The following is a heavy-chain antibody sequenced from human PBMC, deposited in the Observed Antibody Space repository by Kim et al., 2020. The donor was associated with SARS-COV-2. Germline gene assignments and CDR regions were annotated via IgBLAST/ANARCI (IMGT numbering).Heavy chain of an antibody. J-gene: IGHJ4*02. V-gene: IGHV4-34*01. CDR2: VKGGGCT. Sequence: SETLSLTCGVYGGSFNDYFWSWIRQPPGKGQGGGWGVKGGGCTKYRPSLKRRVTISLDRSQKQLFLYVNSVTAADTAVYYCAKHNRHTFDYWGEGTPVTFSS. CDR3: AKHNRHTFDY. D-gene: IGHD1-1*01. CDR1: GGSFNDYF.